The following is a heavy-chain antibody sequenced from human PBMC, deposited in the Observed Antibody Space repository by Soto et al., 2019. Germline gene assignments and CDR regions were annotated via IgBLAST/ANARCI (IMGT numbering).Heavy chain of an antibody. D-gene: IGHD3-10*01. V-gene: IGHV3-23*01. J-gene: IGHJ4*02. CDR1: GCTFRSNA. Sequence: EVQLLESGGGLVQPGGSLRLSCAAYGCTFRSNAMSWVRQAPGKGLEWVSAVSGSGGSTYYADSVKGRFTISRDNSKNTLYLQMNSLRAEDTAVYYCAKRGTYYYGSGSYYYFDYWGQGTLVTASS. CDR3: AKRGTYYYGSGSYYYFDY. CDR2: VSGSGGST.